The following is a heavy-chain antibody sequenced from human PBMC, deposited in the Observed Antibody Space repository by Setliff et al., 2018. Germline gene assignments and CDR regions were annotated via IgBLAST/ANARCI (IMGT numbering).Heavy chain of an antibody. D-gene: IGHD2-21*02. Sequence: SETLSLTCTVSGGSISSHYWSWIRQPPGKGLEWIGSIYYSGSTNYNPSLKSRVTISVDTSKNQFSLKLSSVTAADTAVYYCARGRQQRFVVVTQRRWFDPWGQGTLVTVSS. CDR3: ARGRQQRFVVVTQRRWFDP. CDR1: GGSISSHY. J-gene: IGHJ5*02. V-gene: IGHV4-59*11. CDR2: IYYSGST.